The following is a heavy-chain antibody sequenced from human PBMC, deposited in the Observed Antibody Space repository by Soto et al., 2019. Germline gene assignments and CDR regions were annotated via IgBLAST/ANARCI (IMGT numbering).Heavy chain of an antibody. CDR2: IIPIFGTA. J-gene: IGHJ4*02. CDR3: ARGMLFGVDMRLYFDY. V-gene: IGHV1-69*13. CDR1: GGTFSSYA. D-gene: IGHD3-3*01. Sequence: SVKVSCKASGGTFSSYAISWVRQAPGQGLEWMGGIIPIFGTANYAQKFQGRVTITADESTSTAYMELSSLRSGDTAVYYCARGMLFGVDMRLYFDYWGQGTLVTVSS.